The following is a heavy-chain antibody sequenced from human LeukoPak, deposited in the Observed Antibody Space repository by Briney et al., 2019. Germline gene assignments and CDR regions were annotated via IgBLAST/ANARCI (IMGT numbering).Heavy chain of an antibody. D-gene: IGHD4-23*01. CDR2: INPSGGST. CDR1: GYTFTSYY. Sequence: ASVKVSCKASGYTFTSYYMHWVRQAPGQGLEWMGIINPSGGSTSYAQEFQGRVTMTRDMSTSAVYMELSSLRSEDTAEYYCARWGGGNSAPWGQGTLVTVSS. V-gene: IGHV1-46*01. J-gene: IGHJ5*02. CDR3: ARWGGGNSAP.